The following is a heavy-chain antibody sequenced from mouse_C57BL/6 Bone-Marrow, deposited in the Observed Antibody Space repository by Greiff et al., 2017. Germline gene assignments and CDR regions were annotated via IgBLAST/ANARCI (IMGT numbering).Heavy chain of an antibody. Sequence: QVQLQQSGAELVRPGASVKLSCKASGYTFTSYGISWVKQRPGQGLEWIGEIYPRSGYTYYNEKFKGKATLTADKSSSPAYMELRSLTSEDSAVYYGARWCYYSNAWFAYWGQGTLVTVSA. CDR3: ARWCYYSNAWFAY. CDR2: IYPRSGYT. D-gene: IGHD2-5*01. V-gene: IGHV1-81*01. J-gene: IGHJ3*01. CDR1: GYTFTSYG.